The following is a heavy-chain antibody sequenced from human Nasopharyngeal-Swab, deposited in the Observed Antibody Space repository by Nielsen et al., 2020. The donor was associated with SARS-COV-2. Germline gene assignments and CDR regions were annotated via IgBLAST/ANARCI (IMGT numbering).Heavy chain of an antibody. CDR3: ARVILWFGERYFDP. CDR2: ISSGGSTI. Sequence: GGSLRLSCAASGFTFSSYEMNWVRKAPGKGLEWVSYISSGGSTIYNADPVKGRFTISRDNAKNSLYLQMNSLRAEDTAVYYCARVILWFGERYFDPWGQGTLVTVSS. D-gene: IGHD3-10*01. J-gene: IGHJ5*02. CDR1: GFTFSSYE. V-gene: IGHV3-48*03.